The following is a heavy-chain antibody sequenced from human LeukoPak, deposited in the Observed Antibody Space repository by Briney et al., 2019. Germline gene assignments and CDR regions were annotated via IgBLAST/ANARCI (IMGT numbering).Heavy chain of an antibody. J-gene: IGHJ4*02. Sequence: PGGSLRLSCEASGFTFDDYTMHWVRQSPGEGLEWVSLISWDGGTTYYADSVRGRFTISRDKSKNSLYLQMNSLRTEDTALYYCAKDRGYYYDSSAYGSYFDYWGQGTLVTVSS. V-gene: IGHV3-43*01. CDR2: ISWDGGTT. D-gene: IGHD3-22*01. CDR3: AKDRGYYYDSSAYGSYFDY. CDR1: GFTFDDYT.